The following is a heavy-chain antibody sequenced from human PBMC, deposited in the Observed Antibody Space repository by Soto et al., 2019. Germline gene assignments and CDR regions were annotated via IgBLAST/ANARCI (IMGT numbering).Heavy chain of an antibody. CDR3: ARDGSNGDYEAYYYYYGMDV. J-gene: IGHJ6*02. D-gene: IGHD4-17*01. Sequence: LRLCCAASGFTLSSYSMNWVRQAPGKGLEWVSYISSSSSTIYYADSVKGRFTISRDNAKNSLYLQMNSLRDEDTAVYYCARDGSNGDYEAYYYYYGMDVWGQGTTVTVSS. CDR1: GFTLSSYS. V-gene: IGHV3-48*02. CDR2: ISSSSSTI.